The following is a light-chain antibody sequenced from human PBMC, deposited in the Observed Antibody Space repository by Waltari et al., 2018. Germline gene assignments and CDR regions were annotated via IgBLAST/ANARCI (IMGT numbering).Light chain of an antibody. V-gene: IGKV1-5*03. CDR1: QSISSR. J-gene: IGKJ1*01. CDR2: KAS. Sequence: DIQMTQSPSTLSASVGDRVTITCRASQSISSRLAWYQQKPGNAPKLLIYKASYLESGVPSRFSGIGSGTEFTLTITSLQPDDFATYFCQQYDTFSATFGPGTTVEI. CDR3: QQYDTFSAT.